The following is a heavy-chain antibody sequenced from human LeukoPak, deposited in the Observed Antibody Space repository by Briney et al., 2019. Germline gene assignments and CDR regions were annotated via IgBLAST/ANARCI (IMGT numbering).Heavy chain of an antibody. CDR1: GYSLSSGYY. D-gene: IGHD4-17*01. V-gene: IGHV4-38-2*02. Sequence: SETLSLTCTVSGYSLSSGYYWGWIRQPPGMGLEWIGNVYHSGSTYYNPSLKSRVTISVDTSKNQFSLKLSSVTAADTAVYYCATSRGSGDYYFDYWGQGTLVTVSS. CDR3: ATSRGSGDYYFDY. J-gene: IGHJ4*02. CDR2: VYHSGST.